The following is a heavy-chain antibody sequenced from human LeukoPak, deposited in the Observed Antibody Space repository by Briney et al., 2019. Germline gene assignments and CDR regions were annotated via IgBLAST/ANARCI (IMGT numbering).Heavy chain of an antibody. CDR3: AKDGAAVAGTGGRLDY. V-gene: IGHV3-9*01. CDR1: GFTFDDYA. Sequence: GRSLRLSCAASGFTFDDYAMHWVRQAPGKGLEWVSGISWNSGSIGYADSVKGRFTISRDNAKNSLYLQMNSLRAEDTALYYCAKDGAAVAGTGGRLDYWGQGTLVTVSS. CDR2: ISWNSGSI. D-gene: IGHD6-19*01. J-gene: IGHJ4*02.